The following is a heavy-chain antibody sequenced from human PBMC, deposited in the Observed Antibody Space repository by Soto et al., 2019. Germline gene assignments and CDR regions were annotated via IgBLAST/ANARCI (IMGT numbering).Heavy chain of an antibody. CDR1: GGSISSGGYY. J-gene: IGHJ4*02. V-gene: IGHV4-31*03. Sequence: SETLSLTCTVSGGSISSGGYYWSWIRQHPGKGLEWIGYIYYSGTTYYNPSLKSRLTISVDTSKNQSSLDLSSVTAADTAVYYCARDSSGYYSIDYWGQGTLVTVSS. CDR2: IYYSGTT. D-gene: IGHD3-22*01. CDR3: ARDSSGYYSIDY.